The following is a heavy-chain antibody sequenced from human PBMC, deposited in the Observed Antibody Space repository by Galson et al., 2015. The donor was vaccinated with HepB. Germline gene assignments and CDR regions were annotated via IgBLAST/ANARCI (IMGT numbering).Heavy chain of an antibody. CDR2: INEDGDEA. Sequence: SLRLSCAGAGFKFRTYWMNWVRQAPGKGLEWVANINEDGDEAYYVDSVKGRFTVSRDNANNSFYLHMNTLRVEDTAVYYCARDETRGWLDYWGQGTLVAVSS. CDR1: GFKFRTYW. J-gene: IGHJ4*02. CDR3: ARDETRGWLDY. V-gene: IGHV3-7*03. D-gene: IGHD6-19*01.